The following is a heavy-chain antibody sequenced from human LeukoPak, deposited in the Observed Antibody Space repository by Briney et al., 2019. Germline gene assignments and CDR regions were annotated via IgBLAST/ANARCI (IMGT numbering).Heavy chain of an antibody. CDR3: ARGSGSYSGAADY. J-gene: IGHJ4*02. V-gene: IGHV4-34*01. CDR2: RNHRGRS. Sequence: PSETLSLTCSVHGSSFTGYYWSWIREPPGEGLEWIGERNHRGRSYFNPSFESRVTVSLDTSRKQFSLNLTSVTAADSAFYYCARGSGSYSGAADYWGQGTLVTVSS. D-gene: IGHD6-19*01. CDR1: GSSFTGYY.